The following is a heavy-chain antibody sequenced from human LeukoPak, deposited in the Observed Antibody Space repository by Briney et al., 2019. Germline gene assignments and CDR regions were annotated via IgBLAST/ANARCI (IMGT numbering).Heavy chain of an antibody. Sequence: SETLSLTCTVSGGSISSSSYSWGWTRQPPGKGLEWIGTIYDSGSTFYNPSLKSRVSISVDTSKNQLSLKLSSVTAADTAVYHCARHGAAMAGTGPLFDYWGQGTLVTVYS. J-gene: IGHJ4*02. CDR1: GGSISSSSYS. V-gene: IGHV4-39*01. CDR3: ARHGAAMAGTGPLFDY. D-gene: IGHD6-19*01. CDR2: IYDSGST.